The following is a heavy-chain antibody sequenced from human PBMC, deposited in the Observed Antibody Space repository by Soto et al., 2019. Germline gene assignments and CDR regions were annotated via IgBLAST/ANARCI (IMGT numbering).Heavy chain of an antibody. Sequence: GASVQVSFLASGYTFLSYAMHWVSRAPGQRLEWMGLINAGNGNTKYSQKFQGRVTITRDTSASTAYMELSSLRSEDTAVYYCAREDLIVVVIPRGMDVWGQGTTVTVSS. CDR1: GYTFLSYA. J-gene: IGHJ6*02. CDR2: INAGNGNT. D-gene: IGHD3-22*01. V-gene: IGHV1-3*01. CDR3: AREDLIVVVIPRGMDV.